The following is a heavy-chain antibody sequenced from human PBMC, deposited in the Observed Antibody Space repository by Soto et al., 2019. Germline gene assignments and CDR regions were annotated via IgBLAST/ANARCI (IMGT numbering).Heavy chain of an antibody. J-gene: IGHJ4*02. CDR3: AQIERLAAARSIRPESY. CDR1: GGTFSSYT. CDR2: IIVILDIP. Sequence: QVQLVQSGAEVKKPGSSMKVSCRASGGTFSSYTISCVRQAPGQGLEWMGRIIVILDIPNYAQKFQGRISITADRSTSTAYMELSSLRAEDTAVYYCAQIERLAAARSIRPESYWGQGTLVTVSS. V-gene: IGHV1-69*02. D-gene: IGHD6-13*01.